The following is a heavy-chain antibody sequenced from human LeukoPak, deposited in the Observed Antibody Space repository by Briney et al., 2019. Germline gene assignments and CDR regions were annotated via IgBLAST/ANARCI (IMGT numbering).Heavy chain of an antibody. V-gene: IGHV3-23*01. D-gene: IGHD6-19*01. CDR1: GFTFSSYA. CDR3: ARDVVYSSGWSPGTVDY. Sequence: QPGGSLRLSCAASGFTFSSYAMSWVRQAPGKGLEWVSAISGSGGTIYYADSVKGRFTISRDNAKNSLYLQMNSLRAEDTAVYYCARDVVYSSGWSPGTVDYWGQGTLVTVSS. J-gene: IGHJ4*02. CDR2: ISGSGGTI.